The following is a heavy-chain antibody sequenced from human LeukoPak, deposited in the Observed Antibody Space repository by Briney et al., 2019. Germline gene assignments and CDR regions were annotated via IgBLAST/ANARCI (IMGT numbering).Heavy chain of an antibody. D-gene: IGHD2-15*01. Sequence: PSETLSLTCTVSGGSINNYYWSWIRQPAGKGPEWIGRIYTRGSTNYNPSLKSRVTMSVDTSKNQFSLKLSSVTAADTAVYYCARGRYCSADICSGGDAFDIWGRGTMVSVSS. CDR2: IYTRGST. J-gene: IGHJ3*02. CDR1: GGSINNYY. CDR3: ARGRYCSADICSGGDAFDI. V-gene: IGHV4-4*07.